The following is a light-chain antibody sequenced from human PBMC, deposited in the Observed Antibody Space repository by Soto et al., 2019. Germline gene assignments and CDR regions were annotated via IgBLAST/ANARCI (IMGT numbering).Light chain of an antibody. Sequence: DVHMSQSPSSLSASVGYRFIITCRARQSISNHLNWYQQKPGKAPKLLIYPASSLQSGVPSRFSGSGSGTDFTLTISSLQPEDFATYYCQQSYSTPFTFGQGTRLEIK. CDR1: QSISNH. CDR3: QQSYSTPFT. CDR2: PAS. J-gene: IGKJ5*01. V-gene: IGKV1-39*01.